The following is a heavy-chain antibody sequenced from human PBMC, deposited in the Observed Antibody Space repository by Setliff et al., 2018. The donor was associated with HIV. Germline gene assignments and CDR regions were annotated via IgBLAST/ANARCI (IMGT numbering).Heavy chain of an antibody. V-gene: IGHV1-46*01. CDR1: GYIFTHYY. CDR2: INPGGGTT. Sequence: GASVKVSCKASGYIFTHYYVHWVRQAPGQGLEWMGIINPGGGTTSYPRKFRDKVTLTRDTSTSTVYMELTYLTSEDTAVYYWARSPPYSTGWGLDYWGQGTLVTVSS. J-gene: IGHJ4*02. CDR3: ARSPPYSTGWGLDY. D-gene: IGHD6-19*01.